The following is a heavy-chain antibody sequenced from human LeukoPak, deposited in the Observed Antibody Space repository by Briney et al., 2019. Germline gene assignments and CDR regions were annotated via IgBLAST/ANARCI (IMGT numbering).Heavy chain of an antibody. J-gene: IGHJ4*02. Sequence: PSETLSLTCAVYGGSFSGYYWSWIRQPPGKGLEWIGEINHSGSTNYNPSLKSRVTISVDTSKNQFSLKLSSVTAADTAVYYCARRLYGSGTRLFDYWGQGTLVTVSS. CDR3: ARRLYGSGTRLFDY. D-gene: IGHD3-10*01. CDR1: GGSFSGYY. CDR2: INHSGST. V-gene: IGHV4-34*01.